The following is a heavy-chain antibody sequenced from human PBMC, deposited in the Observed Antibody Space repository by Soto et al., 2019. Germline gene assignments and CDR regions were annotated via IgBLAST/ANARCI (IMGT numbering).Heavy chain of an antibody. J-gene: IGHJ4*02. Sequence: PGGSLRLSCVASGFIFFDYAIQWVRQAPGKGLDWVAVVSRDGNTKYYADSVRGRFTISRDNSKNTVFLHINILRPEDTARYYCARELTSLGELDSWGQGTLVTV. CDR1: GFIFFDYA. CDR2: VSRDGNTK. V-gene: IGHV3-30-3*01. D-gene: IGHD4-17*01. CDR3: ARELTSLGELDS.